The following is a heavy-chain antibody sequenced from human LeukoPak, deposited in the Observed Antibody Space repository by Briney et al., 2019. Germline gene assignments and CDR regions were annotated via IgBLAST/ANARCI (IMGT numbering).Heavy chain of an antibody. CDR2: ISYSGST. V-gene: IGHV4-59*08. CDR1: GGSFSDYY. J-gene: IGHJ4*02. D-gene: IGHD6-13*01. Sequence: SETLSLTCALYGGSFSDYYWSWIRQPPGKGREWIGSISYSGSTYYNPSLKSRVTISVDTSKNQFSLKLSSVTAADTAVYYCARHQWYSSSWYFDYWGQGTLVTVSS. CDR3: ARHQWYSSSWYFDY.